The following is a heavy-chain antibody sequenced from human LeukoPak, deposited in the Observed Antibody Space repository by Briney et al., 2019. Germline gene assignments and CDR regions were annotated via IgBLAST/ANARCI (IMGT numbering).Heavy chain of an antibody. V-gene: IGHV3-23*01. CDR2: IGGPAET. Sequence: PGGSLRLSCAASGFAFGVHAMTWVRQAPGKGPEWVATIGGPAETFYADSVKGRFTISRDNSRNTLYLQMNSLRAEDSALYYCAKDWTSHNGVYDCLDFWGQGTQVTLSS. CDR3: AKDWTSHNGVYDCLDF. CDR1: GFAFGVHA. J-gene: IGHJ4*02. D-gene: IGHD3-16*01.